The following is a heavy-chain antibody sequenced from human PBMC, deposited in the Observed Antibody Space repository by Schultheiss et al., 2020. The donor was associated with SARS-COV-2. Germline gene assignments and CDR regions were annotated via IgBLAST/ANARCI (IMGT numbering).Heavy chain of an antibody. V-gene: IGHV4-59*12. D-gene: IGHD6-13*01. CDR2: IYYSGST. CDR3: AREGAAAGDNTLYYYYGMDV. CDR1: GGSISSYY. Sequence: SETLSLTCTVSGGSISSYYWSWIRQPPGKGLEWIGSIYYSGSTNYNPSLKSRVTISVDTSKNQFSLKLSSVTAADTAVYYCAREGAAAGDNTLYYYYGMDVWGQGTTVTVSS. J-gene: IGHJ6*02.